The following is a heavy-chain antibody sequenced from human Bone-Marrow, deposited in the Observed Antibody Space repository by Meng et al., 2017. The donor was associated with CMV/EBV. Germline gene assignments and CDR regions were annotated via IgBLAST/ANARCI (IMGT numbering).Heavy chain of an antibody. CDR2: TYYRSQWKT. Sequence: SEPLSLTCAISGDSVSSDSGAWNWIRQSPSRGLEWLGRTYYRSQWKTDYAVSVKSRMTIKSDTSKNQFSMQLNSVTPEDTAVYYCARAPSGSYPDYWGQGTLVTVSS. V-gene: IGHV6-1*01. CDR1: GDSVSSDSGA. D-gene: IGHD3-16*02. CDR3: ARAPSGSYPDY. J-gene: IGHJ4*02.